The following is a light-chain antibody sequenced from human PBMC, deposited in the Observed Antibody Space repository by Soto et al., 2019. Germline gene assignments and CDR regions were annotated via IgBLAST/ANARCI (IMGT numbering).Light chain of an antibody. V-gene: IGKV3-11*01. CDR3: TQLNNLPLT. Sequence: SVLTQSPATRYFSHGEGATLSCRASHSVRSDLAWYQQKPGQAPRLLIYDASRRATGIPARFSGSGSGTDFTPTITSLDPEAFAAYHPTQLNNLPLTFRRETRVEIX. CDR2: DAS. J-gene: IGKJ4*01. CDR1: HSVRSD.